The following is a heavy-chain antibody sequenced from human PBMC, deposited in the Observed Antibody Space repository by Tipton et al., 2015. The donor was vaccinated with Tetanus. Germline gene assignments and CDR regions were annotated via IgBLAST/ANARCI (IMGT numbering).Heavy chain of an antibody. D-gene: IGHD6-19*01. J-gene: IGHJ4*02. CDR2: ISYDGTKR. CDR3: ARRAAVAGTMLEYCFDY. V-gene: IGHV3-30-3*01. Sequence: SLRLSCAASGFTFSSYTMHWVRQAPGKGLEWVAVISYDGTKRYYADSVKGRFTISRDNSKNTLYLQINSLRAEDTAVYYCARRAAVAGTMLEYCFDYWGQGTLVTVSS. CDR1: GFTFSSYT.